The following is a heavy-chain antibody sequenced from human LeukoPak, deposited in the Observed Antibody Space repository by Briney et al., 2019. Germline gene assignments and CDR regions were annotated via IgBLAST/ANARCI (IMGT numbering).Heavy chain of an antibody. D-gene: IGHD3-10*01. V-gene: IGHV1-8*01. CDR3: ARANYYGSGKKDLDY. CDR1: GYTFTTYD. J-gene: IGHJ4*02. Sequence: GASVKVSCKASGYTFTTYDINSVRPATGQGLEWMGWMNPNSGNTGYAQKCQGRVTMTRNTSMSTAYMELDSLRSEDTAVYYCARANYYGSGKKDLDYWGQGTLVTVSS. CDR2: MNPNSGNT.